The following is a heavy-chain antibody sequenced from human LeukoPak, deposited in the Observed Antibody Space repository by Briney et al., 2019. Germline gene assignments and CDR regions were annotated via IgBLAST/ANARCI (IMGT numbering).Heavy chain of an antibody. D-gene: IGHD3-10*01. CDR3: ARDLYDYYGSGSYSGY. CDR2: INWXXXST. V-gene: IGHV3-20*04. J-gene: IGHJ4*02. Sequence: PGGSLRLSCAASGFTXXXYGMSXXXXXPGKGLEWVSGINWXXXSTGYEDFVKGRFTISRDNAKNSLYLKMNSLRAEDTALYYCARDLYDYYGSGSYSGYWGQGTLVTVSS. CDR1: GFTXXXYG.